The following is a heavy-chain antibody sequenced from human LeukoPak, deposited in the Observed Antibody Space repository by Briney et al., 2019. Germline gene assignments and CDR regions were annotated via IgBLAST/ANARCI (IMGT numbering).Heavy chain of an antibody. CDR2: IYYSEST. V-gene: IGHV4-59*08. CDR3: ARAGWFSTTWHFDY. CDR1: GSSISSSY. Sequence: SETLSLTCTVSGSSISSSYWSWIRQPPGKGLEWIGYIYYSESTTYNTSLKSRVTISLDTSKNHFSLELSSVTAADTAVYYCARAGWFSTTWHFDYWGQGILVTVSA. D-gene: IGHD6-19*01. J-gene: IGHJ4*02.